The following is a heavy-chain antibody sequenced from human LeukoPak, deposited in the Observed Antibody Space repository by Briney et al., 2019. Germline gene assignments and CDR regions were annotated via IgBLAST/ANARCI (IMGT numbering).Heavy chain of an antibody. CDR2: MNPNSGNT. D-gene: IGHD1-14*01. CDR1: GYTFTSYD. J-gene: IGHJ4*02. CDR3: GRVGGVEPPILTY. V-gene: IGHV1-8*01. Sequence: GASVKVSCKASGYTFTSYDINWVRQATGQGLEWMGWMNPNSGNTGYAQKFQGRVTMTRNTSISTAYMELSSLRSEDTAVYYWGRVGGVEPPILTYWGGETLATVP.